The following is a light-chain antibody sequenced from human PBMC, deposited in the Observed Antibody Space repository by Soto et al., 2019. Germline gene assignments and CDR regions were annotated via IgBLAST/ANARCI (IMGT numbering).Light chain of an antibody. Sequence: DIQMTQSPSSLSASVVDRVTITCRASQSMSSYLNWYQQKPGKAPMLLIYAASSLQSGVPSRFSGSGSGTDFTLTISSLQPEDFATYYCQQSYSTPWTFGQGTKVEIK. CDR3: QQSYSTPWT. V-gene: IGKV1-39*01. J-gene: IGKJ1*01. CDR1: QSMSSY. CDR2: AAS.